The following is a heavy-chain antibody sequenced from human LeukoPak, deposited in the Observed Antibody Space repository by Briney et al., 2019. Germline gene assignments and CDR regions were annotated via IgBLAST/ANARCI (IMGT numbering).Heavy chain of an antibody. CDR2: IIPIFGTA. CDR3: ASQYCSSTSCSERGYSYGYRRYYYYYMDV. D-gene: IGHD2-2*01. V-gene: IGHV1-69*05. CDR1: GGTFSSYA. J-gene: IGHJ6*03. Sequence: ASVKVSCKASGGTFSSYAISWVRQAPGQGLEWMGGIIPIFGTANYAQKFQGRVTITTDEPTSTAYMELSSLRSEDTAVYYCASQYCSSTSCSERGYSYGYRRYYYYYMDVWGKGTTVTVSS.